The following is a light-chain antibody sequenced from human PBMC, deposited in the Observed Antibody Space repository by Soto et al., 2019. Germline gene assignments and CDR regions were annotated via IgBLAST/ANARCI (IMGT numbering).Light chain of an antibody. Sequence: QSALTQPPSASGSPGQSVTISCTGTSSDVGSYDYVSWYQQHPGKAPKLMIYEVSKRPSGVPDRFSGSKSSNTASLTVSGLQAEDEADYYCISYAGSSNVFGTGTKLTVL. J-gene: IGLJ1*01. CDR1: SSDVGSYDY. V-gene: IGLV2-8*01. CDR2: EVS. CDR3: ISYAGSSNV.